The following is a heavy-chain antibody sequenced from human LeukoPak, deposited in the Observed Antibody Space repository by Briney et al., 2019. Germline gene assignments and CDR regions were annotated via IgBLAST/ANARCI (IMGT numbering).Heavy chain of an antibody. CDR2: IYYSGST. CDR3: ARERDYGDY. J-gene: IGHJ4*02. V-gene: IGHV4-59*12. CDR1: GGSISSYY. Sequence: SETPSLTCTVSGGSISSYYWSWIRQPPGKGLEWIGYIYYSGSTNYNPSLKSRVTISVDTSKNQFSLKLSSMTAADTAVYYCARERDYGDYWGQGTLVTVSS.